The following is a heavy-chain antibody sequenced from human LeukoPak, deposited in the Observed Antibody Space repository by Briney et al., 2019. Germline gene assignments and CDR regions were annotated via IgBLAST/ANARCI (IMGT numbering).Heavy chain of an antibody. D-gene: IGHD5-18*01. Sequence: GGTLRLSCAASGFTFSSYGMSWVRQAPGKGLEWVSAISVSGGSTYYADSVKGRFTISRDNSKNTLYLQMNSLRAEDTAVYYCASSEGDTAMVNPYYFDYWGQGTLVTVSS. CDR1: GFTFSSYG. J-gene: IGHJ4*02. CDR2: ISVSGGST. CDR3: ASSEGDTAMVNPYYFDY. V-gene: IGHV3-23*01.